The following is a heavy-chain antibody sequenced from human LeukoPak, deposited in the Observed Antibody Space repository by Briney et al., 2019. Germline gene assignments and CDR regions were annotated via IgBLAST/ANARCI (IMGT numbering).Heavy chain of an antibody. CDR1: GFTFSDFY. J-gene: IGHJ3*01. V-gene: IGHV3-11*01. CDR2: ISPRGSYI. CDR3: TRDPRIIDV. D-gene: IGHD2-15*01. Sequence: GGSLRLSCAASGFTFSDFYMTWIRQSPGRGLEWLAYISPRGSYITYADSVKGRFTISRDDANNLLYLQLNSLRDEDTAMYYCTRDPRIIDVRGQGTRVSVSS.